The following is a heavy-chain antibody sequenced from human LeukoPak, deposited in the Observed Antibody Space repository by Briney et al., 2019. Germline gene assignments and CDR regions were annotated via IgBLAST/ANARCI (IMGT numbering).Heavy chain of an antibody. V-gene: IGHV2-5*01. CDR2: IYWNDDK. CDR1: GFSLNTGGVG. D-gene: IGHD6-13*01. Sequence: KASGPALVKPTQTLTLTCTFSGFSLNTGGVGVGWIRQPPGKALEWLALIYWNDDKRYSPSLKSRLTITKDTSKNQVVLTMTNMDPVDTATYYCAHRMAAAPGTAHFDYWGQGTLVTVSS. J-gene: IGHJ4*02. CDR3: AHRMAAAPGTAHFDY.